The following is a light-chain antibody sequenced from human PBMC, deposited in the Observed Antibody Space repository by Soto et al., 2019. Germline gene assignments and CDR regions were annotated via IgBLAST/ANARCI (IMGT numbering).Light chain of an antibody. CDR3: SSYTSSSTPVV. CDR1: SSNVGDYNY. CDR2: DVR. J-gene: IGLJ2*01. V-gene: IGLV2-14*01. Sequence: QSALTQPASVSGSPGQSITISCTGTSSNVGDYNYVSWYQQHPGKAPKLMIYDVRNRPSGVSNRFSGSKSGNTTSLTISGLQAEDEADYYRSSYTSSSTPVVFGGGTKLTVL.